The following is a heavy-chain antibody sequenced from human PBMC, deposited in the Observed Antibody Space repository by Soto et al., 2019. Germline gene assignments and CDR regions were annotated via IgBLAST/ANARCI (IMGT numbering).Heavy chain of an antibody. CDR1: GGSISSYY. D-gene: IGHD2-15*01. J-gene: IGHJ4*03. CDR3: ARGPPSSPCTGGCRYQVVPALVK. Sequence: SETLSLTCTVSGGSISSYYWSWIRQPPGRGLEWIGYIYNSGNTNYNPSLKSRVTISVDTSKNQFSLKLSSVTAADTAVYYCARGPPSSPCTGGCRYQVVPALVKGGPEAMLTVSS. CDR2: IYNSGNT. V-gene: IGHV4-59*01.